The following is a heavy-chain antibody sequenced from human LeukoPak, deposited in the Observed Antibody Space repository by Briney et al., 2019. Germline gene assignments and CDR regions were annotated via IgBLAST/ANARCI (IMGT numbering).Heavy chain of an antibody. CDR2: INPNSGGT. CDR3: ARVVAYYYGMDV. CDR1: GYAFTGYY. V-gene: IGHV1-2*02. D-gene: IGHD5-12*01. Sequence: GASVKVSCKASGYAFTGYYIHWVRQAPGQGLEWMGWINPNSGGTNYAQKFQGRVTMTRDTSISTAYMELSRLRSDDTAVYYCARVVAYYYGMDVWGQETTVTVSS. J-gene: IGHJ6*02.